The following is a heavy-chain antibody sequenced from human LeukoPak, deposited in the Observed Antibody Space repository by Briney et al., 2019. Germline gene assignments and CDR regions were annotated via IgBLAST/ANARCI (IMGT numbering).Heavy chain of an antibody. J-gene: IGHJ4*02. D-gene: IGHD2-15*01. CDR1: GFTISSYG. Sequence: GRSLRLSCAASGFTISSYGMHRVRQAPGKGLEWVAVISYDGSNKYYADSVKGRFTISRDNSKNTLYLQMNSLRAEDTAVYYCAKAGDIVVVVAAFDYWGQGTLVTVSS. CDR3: AKAGDIVVVVAAFDY. CDR2: ISYDGSNK. V-gene: IGHV3-30*18.